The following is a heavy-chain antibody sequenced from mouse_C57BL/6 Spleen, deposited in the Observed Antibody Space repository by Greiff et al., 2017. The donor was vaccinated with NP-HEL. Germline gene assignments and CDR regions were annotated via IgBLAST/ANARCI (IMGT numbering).Heavy chain of an antibody. V-gene: IGHV3-6*01. CDR2: ISYDGSN. CDR1: GYSITSGYY. Sequence: ESGPGLVKPSQSLSLPCSVTGYSITSGYYWNWIRQFPGNKLEWMGYISYDGSNNYNPSLKNRISITRDTSKNQFFLKLNSVTTEDTATYYCASPHWYFDVWGTGTTVTVSS. J-gene: IGHJ1*03. CDR3: ASPHWYFDV.